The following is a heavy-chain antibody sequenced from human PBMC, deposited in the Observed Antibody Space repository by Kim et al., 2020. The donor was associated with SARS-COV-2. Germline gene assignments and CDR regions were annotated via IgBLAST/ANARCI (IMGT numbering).Heavy chain of an antibody. CDR2: IDWDDDK. CDR3: ARICAESGYYPYYYYGMDV. CDR1: GFSLSTSGMC. Sequence: SGPTLVKPTQTLTLTCTFSGFSLSTSGMCVSWIRQPPGKALEWLALIDWDDDKYYSTSLKTRLTISKDTSKNQVVLTMTNMDPVDTATYYCARICAESGYYPYYYYGMDVWGQGTTVTVSS. V-gene: IGHV2-70*01. J-gene: IGHJ6*02. D-gene: IGHD3-22*01.